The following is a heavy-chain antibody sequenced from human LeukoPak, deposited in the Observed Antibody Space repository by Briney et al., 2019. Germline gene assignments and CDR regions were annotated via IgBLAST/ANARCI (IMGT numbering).Heavy chain of an antibody. V-gene: IGHV3-30*02. CDR1: GFTFSSYG. J-gene: IGHJ5*02. CDR3: AKDQETTVTPGWFDP. CDR2: IRYDRSNK. Sequence: PGGSLRLSCAASGFTFSSYGMHWVRQAPGKGLEWVAFIRYDRSNKYYVDSVKGRFTISRDNSKNTLYLQMNSLRAEDTAVYYCAKDQETTVTPGWFDPWGQGTLVTVSS. D-gene: IGHD4-11*01.